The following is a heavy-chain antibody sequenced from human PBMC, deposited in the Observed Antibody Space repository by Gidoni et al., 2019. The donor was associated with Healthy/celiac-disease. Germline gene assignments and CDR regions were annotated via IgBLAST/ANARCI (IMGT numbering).Heavy chain of an antibody. CDR2: INHSGST. D-gene: IGHD1-26*01. V-gene: IGHV4-34*01. CDR1: GGSFSGYY. J-gene: IGHJ5*02. CDR3: ARGGGVGAPNWFDP. Sequence: QVQLQQWGAGLLKPSETLSLTCAVYGGSFSGYYWSWIRQPPGKGLEWIGEINHSGSTNYNPSLKSRVTISVDTSKNQFSLKLSSVTAADTAVYYCARGGGVGAPNWFDPWGQGTVVTVSS.